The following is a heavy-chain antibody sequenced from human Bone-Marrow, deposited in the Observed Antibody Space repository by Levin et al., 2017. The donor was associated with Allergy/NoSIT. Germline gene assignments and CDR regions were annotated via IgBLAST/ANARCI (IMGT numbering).Heavy chain of an antibody. D-gene: IGHD3-22*01. J-gene: IGHJ4*02. CDR3: ARGDGWGLYDSSGYYLDY. CDR2: MNPNSGNT. CDR1: GYTFTSYD. Sequence: AASVKVSCKASGYTFTSYDINWVRQATGQGLEWMGWMNPNSGNTGYAQKFQGRVTMTRNTSISTAYMELSSLRSEDTAVYYCARGDGWGLYDSSGYYLDYWGQGTLVTVSS. V-gene: IGHV1-8*01.